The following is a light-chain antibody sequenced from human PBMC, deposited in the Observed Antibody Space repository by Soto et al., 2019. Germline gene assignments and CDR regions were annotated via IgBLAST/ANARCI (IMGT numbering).Light chain of an antibody. CDR2: GAS. CDR1: QSISTN. J-gene: IGKJ4*01. Sequence: EIVMTQSPATLSVSQGERATLSCRASQSISTNLVWYQQKPGQAPRLLIYGASTRVTGIPARFSGSGSGTEFNLTISSLQSDDFAMYYCQQYNNWPPLTFGGGTKVEIK. V-gene: IGKV3-15*01. CDR3: QQYNNWPPLT.